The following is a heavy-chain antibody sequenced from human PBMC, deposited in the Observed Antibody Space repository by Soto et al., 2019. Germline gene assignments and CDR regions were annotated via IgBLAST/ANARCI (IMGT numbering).Heavy chain of an antibody. V-gene: IGHV3-23*01. J-gene: IGHJ4*02. D-gene: IGHD1-1*01. CDR1: GFTFINYA. Sequence: EVQLLESGGGLVQPGGSLTLSCAASGFTFINYAMSWVRQAPGKGLEWISSIDNKDGSTCYADSVKGRFTISRDSSKNTLYLQLNNLRAEDTAIYYCAKEQVERRLGLDYWGQGTLVTVSS. CDR2: IDNKDGST. CDR3: AKEQVERRLGLDY.